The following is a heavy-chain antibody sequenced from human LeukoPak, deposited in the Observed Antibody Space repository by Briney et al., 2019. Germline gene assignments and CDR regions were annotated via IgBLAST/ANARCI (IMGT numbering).Heavy chain of an antibody. V-gene: IGHV3-30*18. D-gene: IGHD3-22*01. CDR1: GFTFSSYG. CDR2: ISYDGSNK. CDR3: AKGDYYDSSAYYPASFDY. J-gene: IGHJ4*02. Sequence: PGGSLRLSCAASGFTFSSYGMHWVRQAPGKGLEWVAVISYDGSNKYYADSVKGRFTISRDNSKNTLYLQMNSLRAEDTAVYYCAKGDYYDSSAYYPASFDYWGQGTLVTVSS.